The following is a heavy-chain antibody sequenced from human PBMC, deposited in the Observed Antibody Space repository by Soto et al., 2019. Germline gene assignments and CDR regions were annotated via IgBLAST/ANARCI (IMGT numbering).Heavy chain of an antibody. V-gene: IGHV1-2*02. Sequence: ASVKVFCKTSGYIFTDHLIHWVRQSTGQGLQWVGWVHPDSGGTNVAQAFQDRVTMTADTSITTAYMDLARLRPDDTAIFYCARGAQGFFPVSGIYFYFDHWGQGTPVTVSS. CDR2: VHPDSGGT. CDR1: GYIFTDHL. J-gene: IGHJ4*02. D-gene: IGHD3-22*01. CDR3: ARGAQGFFPVSGIYFYFDH.